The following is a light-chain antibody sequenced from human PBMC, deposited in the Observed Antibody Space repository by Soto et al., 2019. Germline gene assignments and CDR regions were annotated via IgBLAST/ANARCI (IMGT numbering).Light chain of an antibody. J-gene: IGLJ1*01. Sequence: QSVLTQPPSASSTPGQTVTISCSGSTSNIGTFYVYWYQHLPGTAPKLLIYLGDQRASGVSDRVSGSKSGTSASLAINGLRSDDEADYYCAAWDDNLNAYVFGSGTQLTVL. CDR1: TSNIGTFY. CDR2: LGD. V-gene: IGLV1-47*02. CDR3: AAWDDNLNAYV.